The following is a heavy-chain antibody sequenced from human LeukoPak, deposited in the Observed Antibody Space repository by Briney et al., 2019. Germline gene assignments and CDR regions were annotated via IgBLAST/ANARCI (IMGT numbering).Heavy chain of an antibody. CDR1: GFTFTTYW. Sequence: GGSLRLSCAVSGFTFTTYWLGWVRQPPGKGLEWVANIKQDGTEKYYVDSVKGRFTISRDNAKNSLYLQLNTLRPEDTAVYYCVQGWRDNWGQGTLVTVSS. D-gene: IGHD2-15*01. J-gene: IGHJ4*02. CDR2: IKQDGTEK. V-gene: IGHV3-7*01. CDR3: VQGWRDN.